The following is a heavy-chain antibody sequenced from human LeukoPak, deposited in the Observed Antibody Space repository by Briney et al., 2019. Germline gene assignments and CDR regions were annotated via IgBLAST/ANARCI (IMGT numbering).Heavy chain of an antibody. J-gene: IGHJ6*04. D-gene: IGHD3-10*02. CDR3: AELGITMIGGV. V-gene: IGHV3-74*01. CDR1: GFTFSSYW. CDR2: IKSDGSSR. Sequence: GGSLRLSCAASGFTFSSYWMHWVRQAPGKGLVWVSRIKSDGSSRDYADSVRGRFTISRDNAKNSLYLQMNSLRAEDTAVYYCAELGITMIGGVWGKGTTVTISS.